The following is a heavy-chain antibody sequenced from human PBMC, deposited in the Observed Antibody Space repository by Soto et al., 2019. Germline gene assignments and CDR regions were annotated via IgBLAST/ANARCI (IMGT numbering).Heavy chain of an antibody. Sequence: GSVQVSLKASGNTVPSYGIDLVRQAPGQRLEWMGWINAGNGNTKYSQKFQGRVTITRDTSASTAYMELSSLRSEDTAVYYCARVYSSAATGAFDIWGQGTMVTVSS. D-gene: IGHD6-19*01. V-gene: IGHV1-3*01. J-gene: IGHJ3*02. CDR3: ARVYSSAATGAFDI. CDR1: GNTVPSYG. CDR2: INAGNGNT.